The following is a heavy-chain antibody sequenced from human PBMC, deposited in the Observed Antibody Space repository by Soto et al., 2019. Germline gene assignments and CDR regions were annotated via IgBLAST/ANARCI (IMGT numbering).Heavy chain of an antibody. CDR1: GLTFSSYA. Sequence: QVQLVESGGGVVQPGRSLRLSCAASGLTFSSYAMHWVRQAPGKGLEWVAVISYDGSNKYYADSVKGRFTISRDNSKNTLDLQMNSLRAEDTAVYYCARDGPSMGYCSGGSCYPTYYFDYWGQGTLVTVSS. CDR2: ISYDGSNK. D-gene: IGHD2-15*01. J-gene: IGHJ4*02. V-gene: IGHV3-30-3*01. CDR3: ARDGPSMGYCSGGSCYPTYYFDY.